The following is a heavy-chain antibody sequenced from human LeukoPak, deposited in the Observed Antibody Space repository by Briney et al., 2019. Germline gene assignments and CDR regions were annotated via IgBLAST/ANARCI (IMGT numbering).Heavy chain of an antibody. V-gene: IGHV3-23*01. CDR3: ARDRTMVRGLANYFYGMDV. Sequence: PGGSLRLSCAASGFTFSTYAMSWVRQAPGKGLEWVSSISGSGGSTSYADSVKGRFTISRDNAKNSLYLQMSSLRAEDTAVYYCARDRTMVRGLANYFYGMDVWGQGTTVIVSS. CDR2: ISGSGGST. J-gene: IGHJ6*02. CDR1: GFTFSTYA. D-gene: IGHD3-10*01.